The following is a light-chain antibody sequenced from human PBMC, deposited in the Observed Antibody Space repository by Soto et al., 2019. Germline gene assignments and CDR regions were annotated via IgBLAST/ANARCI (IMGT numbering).Light chain of an antibody. V-gene: IGKV3-15*01. J-gene: IGKJ1*01. CDR1: QSVSSN. Sequence: IVLTQSPGTLCLSPGERATLSCTSGQSVSSNLAWYQQKPGQAPRLLIYGASTRATGIPARFSGSGSGTEFTLTISSLQSEDFAVYYCQQYNNWPPWTFGQGTKVDIK. CDR2: GAS. CDR3: QQYNNWPPWT.